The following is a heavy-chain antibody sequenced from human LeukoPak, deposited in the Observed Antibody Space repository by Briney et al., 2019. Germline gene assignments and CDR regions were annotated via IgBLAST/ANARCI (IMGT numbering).Heavy chain of an antibody. V-gene: IGHV4-31*03. CDR3: ARDRGWGDSSGYYGWYYFDY. CDR1: GGSISSGGYY. Sequence: PSETLSLTCTVSGGSISSGGYYWSWIRQHPGKGLEWIGYIYYSGNTYYNPSLKSRVTISVDTSKNQFSLKLSSVTAADTAVYYCARDRGWGDSSGYYGWYYFDYWGQGTLVTVSS. D-gene: IGHD3-22*01. J-gene: IGHJ4*02. CDR2: IYYSGNT.